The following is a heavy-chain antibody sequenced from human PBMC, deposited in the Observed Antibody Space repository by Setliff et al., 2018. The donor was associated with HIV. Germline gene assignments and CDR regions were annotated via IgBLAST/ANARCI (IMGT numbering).Heavy chain of an antibody. V-gene: IGHV4-61*02. CDR3: SRGPPFDR. Sequence: LSLTCTVSGDSMASGSYYWTWIRQPAGKRLEWIGRVTVNGATEYNPSLQSRVTISVDTSENLFSLKVTSVTAADTATYYCSRGPPFDRWGRGTLVTVSS. J-gene: IGHJ2*01. CDR1: GDSMASGSYY. CDR2: VTVNGAT.